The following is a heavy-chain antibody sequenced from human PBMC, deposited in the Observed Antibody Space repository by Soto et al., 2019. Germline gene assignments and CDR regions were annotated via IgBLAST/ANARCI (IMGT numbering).Heavy chain of an antibody. Sequence: SETLSLTCTVSGGSISSSSYYWGWIRQPPGKGLEWIGSIYYSGSTYYNPSLKSRVTISVDTSKNQFSLKLSSVTAADTAVYYCARLWFGEFPHSIYGMDVWGQGTTVTVSS. V-gene: IGHV4-39*01. CDR2: IYYSGST. J-gene: IGHJ6*02. D-gene: IGHD3-10*01. CDR1: GGSISSSSYY. CDR3: ARLWFGEFPHSIYGMDV.